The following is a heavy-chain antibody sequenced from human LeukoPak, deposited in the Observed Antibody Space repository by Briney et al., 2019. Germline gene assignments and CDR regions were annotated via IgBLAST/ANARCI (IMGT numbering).Heavy chain of an antibody. D-gene: IGHD6-13*01. CDR3: AKGSSNWRDYYYFDY. J-gene: IGHJ4*02. Sequence: GGSLRLSCAASGFTFSTYAVSWVGQAPGKGLGGVSAISDSGGSTQYADSVKGRFTISRDNSKNTLYLQMNSLRVEDTAVYYCAKGSSNWRDYYYFDYWGQGTLVTVSS. CDR1: GFTFSTYA. V-gene: IGHV3-23*01. CDR2: ISDSGGST.